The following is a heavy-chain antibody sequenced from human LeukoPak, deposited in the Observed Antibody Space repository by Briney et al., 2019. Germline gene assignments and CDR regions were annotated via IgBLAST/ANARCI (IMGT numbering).Heavy chain of an antibody. D-gene: IGHD1-20*01. V-gene: IGHV4-30-4*01. Sequence: SETLSLTCTVSGGSISSGDYYWSWIRQPPGKGLEWIGYIYYSGSTNYNPSLKSRVTISVDTSKNQFSLKLSSVTAADTAVYYCARHLTGTRGSAFDIWGQGTMVTVSS. J-gene: IGHJ3*02. CDR3: ARHLTGTRGSAFDI. CDR2: IYYSGST. CDR1: GGSISSGDYY.